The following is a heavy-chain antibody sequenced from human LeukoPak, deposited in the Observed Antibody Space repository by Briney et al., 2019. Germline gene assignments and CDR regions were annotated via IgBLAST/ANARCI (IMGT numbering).Heavy chain of an antibody. Sequence: GGSLRLSCAASGFTFSSYAMSWVRQAPGKGLEWVSSISGSGGSTYYADSVRGRFTISRDNSKNTLYLQMNSLRAEDTAVYYCANYLHSSTLRYFDYWGQGTLVTVSS. J-gene: IGHJ4*02. D-gene: IGHD6-13*01. CDR3: ANYLHSSTLRYFDY. CDR1: GFTFSSYA. CDR2: ISGSGGST. V-gene: IGHV3-23*01.